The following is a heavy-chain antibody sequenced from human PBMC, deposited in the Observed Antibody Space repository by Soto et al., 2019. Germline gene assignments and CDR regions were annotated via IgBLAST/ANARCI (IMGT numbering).Heavy chain of an antibody. J-gene: IGHJ6*02. CDR2: IYYSGST. V-gene: IGHV4-30-4*07. Sequence: PSETLSLTCAVSGGSISSGGYSWSWIRQPPGKGLEWIGYIYYSGSTYYNPSLKSRVTISVDTSKNQFSLKLSSVTAADTAVYYCARVLSDYGSGSSTRDYYYYGMDVWGQGTTVTVSS. CDR3: ARVLSDYGSGSSTRDYYYYGMDV. CDR1: GGSISSGGYS. D-gene: IGHD3-10*01.